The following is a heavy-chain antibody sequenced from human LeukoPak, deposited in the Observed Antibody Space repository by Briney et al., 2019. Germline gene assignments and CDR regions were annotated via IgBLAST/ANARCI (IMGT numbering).Heavy chain of an antibody. D-gene: IGHD2-2*01. CDR2: ISGSGGST. CDR1: GFTFSSYA. J-gene: IGHJ4*02. V-gene: IGHV3-23*01. Sequence: GGSLRLSCAASGFTFSSYAMSWVRPAPGKGLEWVSAISGSGGSTYYADSVKGRFTISRDKSKNTLYLQMNRLRAEDMALSYCAKDKSRYCSSTSCYPYYFDYWGQGTLVTVSS. CDR3: AKDKSRYCSSTSCYPYYFDY.